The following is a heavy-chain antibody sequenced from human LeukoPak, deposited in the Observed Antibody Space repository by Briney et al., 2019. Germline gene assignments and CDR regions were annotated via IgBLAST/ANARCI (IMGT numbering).Heavy chain of an antibody. CDR1: GGSISSYY. J-gene: IGHJ4*02. Sequence: SETLSLTCTVSGGSISSYYWSWVRQPAGKGLEWIGRIYTSGSTNYNPSLKSRVTMSVDTSKNQFSLKLSSVTAADTAVYYCARLSIAVAGFVFDYWGQGTLVTVSS. CDR2: IYTSGST. V-gene: IGHV4-4*07. D-gene: IGHD6-19*01. CDR3: ARLSIAVAGFVFDY.